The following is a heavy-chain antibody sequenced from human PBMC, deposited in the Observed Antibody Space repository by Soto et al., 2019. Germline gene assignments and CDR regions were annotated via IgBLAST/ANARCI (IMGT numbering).Heavy chain of an antibody. D-gene: IGHD2-15*01. CDR1: GFTFSSYG. J-gene: IGHJ6*02. V-gene: IGHV3-30*18. CDR2: ISYDGSNK. Sequence: SLRLSCAASGFTFSSYGMHWVRQAPGKGLEWVAVISYDGSNKYYADSVKGRFTISRDNSKNTLYLQMNSLRAEDTAVYYCAKLYCSGGSCYSTPWGYYYYYGMDVWGQGTTVTVSS. CDR3: AKLYCSGGSCYSTPWGYYYYYGMDV.